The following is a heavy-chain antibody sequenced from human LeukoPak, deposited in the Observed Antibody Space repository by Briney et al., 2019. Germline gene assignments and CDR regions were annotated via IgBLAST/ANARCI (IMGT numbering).Heavy chain of an antibody. J-gene: IGHJ3*02. CDR2: IKQDGSEK. Sequence: GGSLRLSCAASGFTFSTFWMSWVRQAPGKGLEWVANIKQDGSEKFYVDSVKGRFTISRDNAKNSLYLQMNSLKAEDTAVYYCATDLGGFDAFDIWGQGSMVTVSS. D-gene: IGHD3-16*01. CDR3: ATDLGGFDAFDI. CDR1: GFTFSTFW. V-gene: IGHV3-7*01.